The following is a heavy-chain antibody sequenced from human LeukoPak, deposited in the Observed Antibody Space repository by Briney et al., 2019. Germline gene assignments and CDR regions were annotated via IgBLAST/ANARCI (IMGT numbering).Heavy chain of an antibody. CDR1: GGSISSYY. V-gene: IGHV4-59*01. CDR2: IYYSGST. D-gene: IGHD5-24*01. CDR3: ARESLLVDGHNYFGY. J-gene: IGHJ4*02. Sequence: SSETLSLTCTVSGGSISSYYWSWIRQPPGKGLEWIGYIYYSGSTNYNPSLKSRVTISVDTSKNQFSLKLSSVTAADTAVYYCARESLLVDGHNYFGYWGQGTLVTVSS.